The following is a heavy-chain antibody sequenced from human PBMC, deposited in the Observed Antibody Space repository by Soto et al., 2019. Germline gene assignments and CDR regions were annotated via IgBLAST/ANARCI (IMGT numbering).Heavy chain of an antibody. V-gene: IGHV3-30-3*01. CDR2: ISYDGSNK. D-gene: IGHD1-26*01. CDR3: ARDHGGWELLKPLYY. J-gene: IGHJ4*02. CDR1: GFTFSSYA. Sequence: QVQLVESGGGVVQPGRSLRLSCAASGFTFSSYAMHWVRQAPGKGLEWVAVISYDGSNKYYADSVKGRFTISRDNSKNTLYLQMNSLRAEDTAVYYCARDHGGWELLKPLYYWGQGTLVTVSS.